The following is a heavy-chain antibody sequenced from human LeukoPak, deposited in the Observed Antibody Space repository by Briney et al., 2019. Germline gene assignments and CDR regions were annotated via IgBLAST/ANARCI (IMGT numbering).Heavy chain of an antibody. CDR1: GFTFSTCG. V-gene: IGHV3-21*01. CDR2: ISGSSTYI. J-gene: IGHJ4*02. D-gene: IGHD3-3*01. Sequence: GGSLRLSCAVSGFTFSTCGMNWVRQAPGKGLEWVSSISGSSTYIYYADSVKGRFTISRDNAKNSLYLQMNSLRAEDTAVYYCARGSEWSSGVSDYWGQGTLVTVSS. CDR3: ARGSEWSSGVSDY.